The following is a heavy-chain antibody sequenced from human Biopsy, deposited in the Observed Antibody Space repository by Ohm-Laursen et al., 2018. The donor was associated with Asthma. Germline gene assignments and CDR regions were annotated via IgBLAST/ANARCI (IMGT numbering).Heavy chain of an antibody. J-gene: IGHJ6*02. CDR3: ARVVSYGDIYFGIDV. CDR1: GGYNGSSDHH. V-gene: IGHV4-30-4*01. Sequence: SQTLSFTCRGSGGYNGSSDHHRDWTRQGPGKGLEWIGYGIWSGSTHYSRSLERRVSISIDTATNEFSMKLWSVTPADTAVYFCARVVSYGDIYFGIDVWGPGNTVVVS. D-gene: IGHD4-17*01. CDR2: GIWSGST.